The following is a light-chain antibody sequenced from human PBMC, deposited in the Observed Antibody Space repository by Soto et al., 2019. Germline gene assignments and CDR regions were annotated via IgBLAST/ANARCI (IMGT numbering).Light chain of an antibody. V-gene: IGKV3D-15*01. Sequence: VLTQSPGTLSLSPWERATLSCRATQSVSSSFLAWYQQKPGQAPRLLISGASTRATGIPARFSGSGSGSEFTLTISSLQSEDFAVYYCQQYNEWPQITFGQGTRLEI. CDR3: QQYNEWPQIT. CDR1: QSVSSS. J-gene: IGKJ5*01. CDR2: GAS.